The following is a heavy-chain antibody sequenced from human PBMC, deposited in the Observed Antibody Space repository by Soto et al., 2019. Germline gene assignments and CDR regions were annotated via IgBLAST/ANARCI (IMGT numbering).Heavy chain of an antibody. V-gene: IGHV3-21*01. CDR3: VSPMLVVVTAISVFDM. J-gene: IGHJ3*02. CDR1: GFRFSDYD. D-gene: IGHD2-21*02. Sequence: EVQVVESGGGLVKPGGTLRLSCATSGFRFSDYDMNWVRQAPGKGLEWVSSISRTGDCIHYADSVKGRFTMSRDNAENSLFLQMNSLRAEDTAVYYCVSPMLVVVTAISVFDMWGQGTIVTVSS. CDR2: ISRTGDCI.